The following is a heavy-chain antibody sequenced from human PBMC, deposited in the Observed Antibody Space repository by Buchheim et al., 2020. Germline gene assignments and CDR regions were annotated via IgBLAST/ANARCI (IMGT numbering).Heavy chain of an antibody. CDR1: GFTFSSYA. D-gene: IGHD6-6*01. J-gene: IGHJ6*03. CDR2: ISGSGGST. V-gene: IGHV3-23*01. CDR3: AKHAARQALLLRGYYYYMDV. Sequence: EVQLLESGGGLVQPGGSLRLSCAAPGFTFSSYAMSWVRQAPGKGLEWVSAISGSGGSTYYADSVKGRFTISRDNSKKTLYLQMNSLRAEDTAVYYCAKHAARQALLLRGYYYYMDVWGKGTT.